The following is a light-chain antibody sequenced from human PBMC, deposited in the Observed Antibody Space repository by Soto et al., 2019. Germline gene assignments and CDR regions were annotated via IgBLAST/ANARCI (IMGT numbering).Light chain of an antibody. CDR1: QSINTW. V-gene: IGKV1-5*03. J-gene: IGKJ2*01. Sequence: DIQMTQSPSTLSASVGDRVTITCRASQSINTWLAWYQQKPGKAPKLLIYKASSLKSGVPSRFSGSGSETEFTLTISSLQPDDFATYYCQRYNTYSGTFGQGTKLEIK. CDR2: KAS. CDR3: QRYNTYSGT.